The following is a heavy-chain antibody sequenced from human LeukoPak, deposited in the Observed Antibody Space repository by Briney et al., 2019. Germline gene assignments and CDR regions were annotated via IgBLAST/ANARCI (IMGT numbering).Heavy chain of an antibody. J-gene: IGHJ3*02. Sequence: GGSLRLSCAASGFTVSSNYMSWVRQAPGKGLEWVSVIYSGDSTYYADSVKGRFTISRDNSKNTLYLQMNSLRAEDTAVYYCARKGPYDAFDIWGQGTMVTVSS. CDR1: GFTVSSNY. V-gene: IGHV3-66*01. CDR3: ARKGPYDAFDI. CDR2: IYSGDST.